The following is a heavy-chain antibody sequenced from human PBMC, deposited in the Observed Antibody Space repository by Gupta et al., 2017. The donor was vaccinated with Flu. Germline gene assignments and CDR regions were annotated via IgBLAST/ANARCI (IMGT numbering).Heavy chain of an antibody. Sequence: QVQLVESGGGVVQPGRSLRLSCAASGFTFSSYGMHWVRQAPGKGLEWVAVISYDGSNKYYADSVKGRFTISRDNSKNTLYLQMNSLRAEDTAVYYCAKDLAAAVPLAHLPSYYFDYWGQGTLVTVSS. CDR3: AKDLAAAVPLAHLPSYYFDY. V-gene: IGHV3-30*18. CDR1: GFTFSSYG. J-gene: IGHJ4*02. D-gene: IGHD6-13*01. CDR2: ISYDGSNK.